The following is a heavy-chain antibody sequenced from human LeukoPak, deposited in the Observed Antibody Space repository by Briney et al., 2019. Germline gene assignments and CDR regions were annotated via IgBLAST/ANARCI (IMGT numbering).Heavy chain of an antibody. V-gene: IGHV3-74*01. CDR2: ISGDGSTT. J-gene: IGHJ5*02. CDR1: GFTFNTYY. CDR3: ARDIAPAGTVWFDA. Sequence: GGSLRLSCAASGFTFNTYYMYWVRHTPGKGLVWVSRISGDGSTTIYADFVKGRFTISRDNAKNTLSLHMNSLSVDDTALYYCARDIAPAGTVWFDAWGQATLVTVSS. D-gene: IGHD6-13*01.